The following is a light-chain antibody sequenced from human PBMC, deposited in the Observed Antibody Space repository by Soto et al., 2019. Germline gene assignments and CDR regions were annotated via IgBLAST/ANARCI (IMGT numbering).Light chain of an antibody. Sequence: DIQMTQSPSSLSASVGDRVTITCRASQGFGNSLAWFQQKAGSIPKLLIYSASTLQSGVPSRFSGSGSGTHFTLTISSLQPEDVATYYCQKYNSAPYTFGQGIKLEIK. CDR1: QGFGNS. CDR3: QKYNSAPYT. V-gene: IGKV1-27*01. J-gene: IGKJ2*01. CDR2: SAS.